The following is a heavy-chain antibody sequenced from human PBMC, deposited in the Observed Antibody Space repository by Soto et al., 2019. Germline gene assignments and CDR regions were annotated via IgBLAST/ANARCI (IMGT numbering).Heavy chain of an antibody. CDR1: GGSISSGGYY. D-gene: IGHD4-17*01. CDR2: IYYSGST. J-gene: IGHJ3*02. Sequence: SETLSLTCTVSGGSISSGGYYWSWIRQHPGKGLEWIGYIYYSGSTYYNPSLKSRVTISVDTSKNQFSLKLSSVTAADTAVYYCARARSTTVTTVIGVGAFDIWGQGTMVTVSS. CDR3: ARARSTTVTTVIGVGAFDI. V-gene: IGHV4-31*03.